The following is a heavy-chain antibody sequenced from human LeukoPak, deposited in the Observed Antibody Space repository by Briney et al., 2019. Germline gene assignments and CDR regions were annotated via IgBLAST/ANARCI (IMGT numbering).Heavy chain of an antibody. CDR2: IYYSGNT. D-gene: IGHD3/OR15-3a*01. J-gene: IGHJ4*02. CDR1: GVSISSSNSY. CDR3: ARQTGSGLFILP. Sequence: SETLSLTCTVSGVSISSSNSYWGWIRQPPGKGLEWIGSIYYSGNTYYNASLKSQVSIPIDTSKNQFSLRLTSVTAADTAVYYCARQTGSGLFILPGGQGTLVTVSS. V-gene: IGHV4-39*01.